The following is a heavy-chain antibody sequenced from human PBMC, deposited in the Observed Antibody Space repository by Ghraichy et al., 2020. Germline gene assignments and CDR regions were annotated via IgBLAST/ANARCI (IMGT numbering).Heavy chain of an antibody. Sequence: SVKVSCKASGGTFSSYAISWVRQAPGQGLEWMGGIIPIFGTANYAQKFQGRVTITADESTSTAYMELSSLRSEDTAVYYCASLAAGTYYYYYMDVWGKGTTVTVSS. CDR3: ASLAAGTYYYYYMDV. CDR1: GGTFSSYA. J-gene: IGHJ6*03. D-gene: IGHD6-13*01. CDR2: IIPIFGTA. V-gene: IGHV1-69*13.